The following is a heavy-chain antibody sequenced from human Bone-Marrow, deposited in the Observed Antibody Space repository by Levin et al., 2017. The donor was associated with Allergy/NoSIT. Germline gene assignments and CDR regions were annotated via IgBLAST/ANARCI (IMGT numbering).Heavy chain of an antibody. CDR1: GFTFSSYA. CDR2: ISGSGGST. Sequence: GGSLRLSCAASGFTFSSYAMNWVRQAPGKGLEWVSAISGSGGSTYYADSVKGRFTISRDNSKNTLYLQMNSLRAEDTAVYYCANMHGSYSTGYFDYWGQGTLVTVSS. J-gene: IGHJ4*02. V-gene: IGHV3-23*01. D-gene: IGHD1-26*01. CDR3: ANMHGSYSTGYFDY.